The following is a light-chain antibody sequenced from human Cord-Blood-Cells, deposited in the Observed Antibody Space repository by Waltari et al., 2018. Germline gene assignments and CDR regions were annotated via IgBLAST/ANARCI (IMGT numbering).Light chain of an antibody. Sequence: QSALTQPASVSGSTGQSITIPCTGTSSXXXXXXXXXPSLQRPRQIPKLMIYEGSKRTSGVSNRFCVSKSVNTSPLTISGLHAEDKADYYCCSYAGSSTVVFSRGTKLTVL. CDR3: CSYAGSSTVV. CDR1: SSXXXXXXX. CDR2: EGS. V-gene: IGLV2-23*01. J-gene: IGLJ2*01.